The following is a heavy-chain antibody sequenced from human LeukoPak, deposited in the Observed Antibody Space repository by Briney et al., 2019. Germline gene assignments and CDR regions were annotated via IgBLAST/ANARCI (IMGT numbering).Heavy chain of an antibody. V-gene: IGHV3-74*01. CDR1: GFTFSSYW. D-gene: IGHD3-10*01. J-gene: IGHJ4*02. CDR2: ISNDGSAT. CDR3: VRDSASGLDY. Sequence: PGGSLRLSCAASGFTFSSYWMHWVRQGPGKGPVWVSRISNDGSATWYADSVKGRFTISRDNAKKTLYLQMNSLRAEDTAVYYCVRDSASGLDYWGQGTLVTVSS.